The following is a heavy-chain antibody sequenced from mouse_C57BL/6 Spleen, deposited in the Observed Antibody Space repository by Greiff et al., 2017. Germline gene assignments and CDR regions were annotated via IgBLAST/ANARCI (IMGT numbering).Heavy chain of an antibody. CDR1: GFNIKDYY. Sequence: EVKLMESGAELVKPGASVKLSCTASGFNIKDYYMHWVKQRTEQGLEWIGRIDPEDGETKYAPNFQGKATITADTSSNTAYLQLSSLTSEDTAVYYCAPLYYYGSSRAYWGQGTLVTVSA. J-gene: IGHJ3*01. CDR3: APLYYYGSSRAY. CDR2: IDPEDGET. V-gene: IGHV14-2*01. D-gene: IGHD1-1*01.